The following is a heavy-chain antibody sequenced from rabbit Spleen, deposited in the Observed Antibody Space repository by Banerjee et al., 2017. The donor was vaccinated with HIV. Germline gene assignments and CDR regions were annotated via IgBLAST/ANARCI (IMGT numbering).Heavy chain of an antibody. CDR2: IASGSSGDT. CDR3: ARDAGTSFSTYGMDL. V-gene: IGHV1S40*01. J-gene: IGHJ6*01. Sequence: QSLEESGGDLVKPGASLTLTCTASGFSFNNRYYMCWVRQAPGKGLEWVACIASGSSGDTYYASWAKGRFTISKTSSTTVTLQMISLTVADTATYFCARDAGTSFSTYGMDLWGQGTLVTVS. CDR1: GFSFNNRYY. D-gene: IGHD4-2*01.